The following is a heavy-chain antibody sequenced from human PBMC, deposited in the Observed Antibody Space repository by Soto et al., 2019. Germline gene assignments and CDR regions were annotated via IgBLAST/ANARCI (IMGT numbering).Heavy chain of an antibody. CDR1: GFTVSSNY. Sequence: PGGSLRLSCAASGFTVSSNYMSWVRQAPGKGLEWVSVIYSGGSTYYADSVKGRFTISRDNSKNTLYLQMNSLRAEDTAVYYCARERPIVVVPAARGPLGYWGQGTLVTVSS. CDR2: IYSGGST. V-gene: IGHV3-66*01. CDR3: ARERPIVVVPAARGPLGY. J-gene: IGHJ4*02. D-gene: IGHD2-2*01.